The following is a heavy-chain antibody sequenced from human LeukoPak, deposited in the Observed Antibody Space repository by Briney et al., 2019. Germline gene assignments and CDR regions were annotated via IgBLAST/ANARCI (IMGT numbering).Heavy chain of an antibody. CDR1: GFTFSSYA. CDR3: AKGLGIGELWVDS. CDR2: ISGSGAFT. D-gene: IGHD3-10*01. J-gene: IGHJ4*02. V-gene: IGHV3-23*01. Sequence: GGSLRLSCAASGFTFSSYAMSWVRQAPGKGLEWVSDISGSGAFTYYADSVKGRFTISRDNSKNTVYLQMNSLRAEDTAVYYCAKGLGIGELWVDSWGQGTLVTVSS.